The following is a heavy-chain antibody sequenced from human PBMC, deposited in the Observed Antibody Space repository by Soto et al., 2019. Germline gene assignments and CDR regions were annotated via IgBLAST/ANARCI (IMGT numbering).Heavy chain of an antibody. V-gene: IGHV3-23*01. CDR1: GFTFNRYA. Sequence: PVGSLRLSCSASGFTFNRYAMSWVRQAPGKGLEWVSAIIDDGGRAYYADSVKGRFTISRDNSKNTLSLQMNSLRAEDTAVYYCAKDKMEQWLVGGYFDYWGQGTQVTVPQ. D-gene: IGHD6-19*01. CDR2: IIDDGGRA. J-gene: IGHJ4*02. CDR3: AKDKMEQWLVGGYFDY.